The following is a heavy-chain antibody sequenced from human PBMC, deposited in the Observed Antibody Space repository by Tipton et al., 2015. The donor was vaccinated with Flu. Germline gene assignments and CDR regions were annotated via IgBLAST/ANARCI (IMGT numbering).Heavy chain of an antibody. D-gene: IGHD3-10*01. CDR3: ARDTRDYYGSGSYWDDAFDI. CDR1: GYTFTSYG. J-gene: IGHJ3*02. V-gene: IGHV1-18*04. Sequence: QLVQSGAEVKKPGASVKVSCKASGYTFTSYGISWVRQAPGQGLEWMGWISAYNGNTNYAQKLQGRVTMTTDTSTSTAYMELRSLRSDDTAVYYCARDTRDYYGSGSYWDDAFDIWGQGTMVTVSS. CDR2: ISAYNGNT.